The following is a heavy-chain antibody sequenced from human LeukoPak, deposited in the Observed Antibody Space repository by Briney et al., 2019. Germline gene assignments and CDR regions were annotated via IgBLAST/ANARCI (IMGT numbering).Heavy chain of an antibody. CDR2: IDQDGGGK. D-gene: IGHD2-21*02. CDR3: ARGDWAPLDS. Sequence: GGSLRLSCAASGFTFSDYWMNWVRQAPGKGLEWVANIDQDGGGKYCLDSVKGRFTISRDNAKSSLYLQIDSLRAEDTAVYYCARGDWAPLDSWDQGNLLTVYS. CDR1: GFTFSDYW. V-gene: IGHV3-7*01. J-gene: IGHJ4*02.